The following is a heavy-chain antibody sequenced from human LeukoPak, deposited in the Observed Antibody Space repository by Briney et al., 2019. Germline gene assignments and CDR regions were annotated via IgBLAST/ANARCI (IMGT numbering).Heavy chain of an antibody. CDR1: GFTFSSYE. J-gene: IGHJ4*02. CDR3: ARDERHNYYGSGSYSAFDY. CDR2: ISSSGSTI. D-gene: IGHD3-10*01. Sequence: GSLRLSCAASGFTFSSYEMNWVRRAPGKGLEWVSYISSSGSTIYYADSVKGRFTISRDNAKNSLYLQMNSLRAEDTAVYYCARDERHNYYGSGSYSAFDYWGQGTLVTVSS. V-gene: IGHV3-48*03.